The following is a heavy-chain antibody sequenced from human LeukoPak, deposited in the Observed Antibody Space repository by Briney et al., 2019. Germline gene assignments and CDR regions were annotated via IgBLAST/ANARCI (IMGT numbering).Heavy chain of an antibody. V-gene: IGHV3-7*01. CDR2: IRQDGSVQ. D-gene: IGHD4-17*01. CDR3: AREGATVPTRGQFDY. Sequence: GGSLRLSCAASGFTFSSYWMSWVRQAPGKGLEWVANIRQDGSVQNYVDSVKGRFTISRDNPKNSVYLQMSSLRAEDTAVYYCAREGATVPTRGQFDYWGQGTLVTVSS. CDR1: GFTFSSYW. J-gene: IGHJ4*02.